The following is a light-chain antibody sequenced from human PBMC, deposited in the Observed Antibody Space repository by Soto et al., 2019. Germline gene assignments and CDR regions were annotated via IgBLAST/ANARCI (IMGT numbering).Light chain of an antibody. CDR2: DAS. CDR1: QSVSSY. J-gene: IGKJ2*01. V-gene: IGKV3-11*01. Sequence: EIVLTQSPATLSLSPGERATLSCRASQSVSSYLAWYQQKPGQAPRLLIYDASNRATGIPARFSGSGSGTDFTLTISSLGPEDFAVYYCHQRSNWPRTFGQGNKLEIK. CDR3: HQRSNWPRT.